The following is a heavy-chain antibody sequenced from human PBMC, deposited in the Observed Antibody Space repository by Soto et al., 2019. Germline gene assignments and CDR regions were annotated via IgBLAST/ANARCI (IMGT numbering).Heavy chain of an antibody. V-gene: IGHV5-10-1*01. CDR2: IDPSDSYT. D-gene: IGHD6-6*01. J-gene: IGHJ6*02. CDR1: GYSFTSYW. CDR3: ARHEGSIAARYHYYGMDV. Sequence: GESLKISCKGSGYSFTSYWISWVRQMPGKGLEWMGRIDPSDSYTNYSPSFQGHVTISADKSISTAYLQWSSLKASDTAMYYCARHEGSIAARYHYYGMDVWGQGTTVTVPS.